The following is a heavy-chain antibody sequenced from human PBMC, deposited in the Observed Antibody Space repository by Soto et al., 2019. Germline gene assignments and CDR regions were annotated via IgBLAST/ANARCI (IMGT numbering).Heavy chain of an antibody. D-gene: IGHD1-7*01. V-gene: IGHV4-4*02. Sequence: SETLSLTCAVSGGSFTSNNWWTWVRQPPGQGLEWIGEIYRTGSTNYNPSLKSRVTISLDKSENQFSLKVTSLTAADRAVYYCASRDPGTSVDYWGQGTLVTVSS. J-gene: IGHJ4*02. CDR1: GGSFTSNNW. CDR2: IYRTGST. CDR3: ASRDPGTSVDY.